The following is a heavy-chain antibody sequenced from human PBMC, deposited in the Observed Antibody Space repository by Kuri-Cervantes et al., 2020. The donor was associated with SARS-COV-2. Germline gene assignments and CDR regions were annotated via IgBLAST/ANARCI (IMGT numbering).Heavy chain of an antibody. V-gene: IGHV4-61*02. Sequence: SETLSLTCTVSGGSISSGSYYWSWIRQPAGEGLEWIGRIYTSGSTNYNPSLKSRVTISVDTSKNQFSLKLSSVTAADTAVYYCVRQGGYSSSSLDYWGQGTLVTVSS. J-gene: IGHJ4*02. CDR2: IYTSGST. D-gene: IGHD6-6*01. CDR1: GGSISSGSYY. CDR3: VRQGGYSSSSLDY.